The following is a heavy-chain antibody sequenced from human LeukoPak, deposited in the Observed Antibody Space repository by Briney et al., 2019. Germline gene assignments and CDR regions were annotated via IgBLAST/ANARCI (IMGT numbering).Heavy chain of an antibody. V-gene: IGHV4-34*01. J-gene: IGHJ4*02. Sequence: SETLSLTCAVYGGSFSGYYWSWIRQPPGKGLEWIGEINHSGSTNYNPSLKSRVTISVDTSKNQFSLKLSSVTAADTAVYYCARGHGVVVPAAILGFDYWGQGTLVTVSS. CDR2: INHSGST. D-gene: IGHD2-2*02. CDR3: ARGHGVVVPAAILGFDY. CDR1: GGSFSGYY.